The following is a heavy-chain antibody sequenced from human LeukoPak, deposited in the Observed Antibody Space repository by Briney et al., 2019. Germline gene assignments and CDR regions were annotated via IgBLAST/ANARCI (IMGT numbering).Heavy chain of an antibody. CDR3: ATGYDSSGYYFN. CDR2: IYSGGST. D-gene: IGHD3-22*01. J-gene: IGHJ4*02. V-gene: IGHV3-53*01. Sequence: PGGSLRLSCAASGFTVSSNYMSWVRQAPGKGLEWVSVIYSGGSTYYPDSVKGRFTISRDNSKNTLYLQMNSLGAEDTAVYYCATGYDSSGYYFNWGQGTLVTVSS. CDR1: GFTVSSNY.